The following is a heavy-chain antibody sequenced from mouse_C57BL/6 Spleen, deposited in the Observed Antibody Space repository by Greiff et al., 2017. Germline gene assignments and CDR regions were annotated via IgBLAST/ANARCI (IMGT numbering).Heavy chain of an antibody. J-gene: IGHJ2*01. V-gene: IGHV5-9*04. CDR1: GFTFSSYT. CDR3: ARHEDYGSSWEYFDY. Sequence: EVKLMEPGGGLVKPGGSLKLSCAASGFTFSSYTMSWVRQTPEKRLEWVATISGGGGNTYYPDSVKGRYTISRDHAKNTLYLQMSSLRSEDTAVYYCARHEDYGSSWEYFDYWGQGTTLTVSS. CDR2: ISGGGGNT. D-gene: IGHD1-1*01.